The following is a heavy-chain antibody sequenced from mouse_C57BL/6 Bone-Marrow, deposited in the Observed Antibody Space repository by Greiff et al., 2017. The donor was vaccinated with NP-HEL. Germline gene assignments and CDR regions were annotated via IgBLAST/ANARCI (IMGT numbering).Heavy chain of an antibody. D-gene: IGHD2-3*01. CDR2: ISYDGSN. Sequence: VQLKQSGPGLVKPSQSLSLTCSVTGYSITSGYYWNWIRQFPGNKLEWMGYISYDGSNNYNPSLKNRISITRDTSKNQFFLKLNSVTTEDTATYYCAKGWLPLKIYWGQGTLVTVSA. V-gene: IGHV3-6*01. J-gene: IGHJ3*01. CDR3: AKGWLPLKIY. CDR1: GYSITSGYY.